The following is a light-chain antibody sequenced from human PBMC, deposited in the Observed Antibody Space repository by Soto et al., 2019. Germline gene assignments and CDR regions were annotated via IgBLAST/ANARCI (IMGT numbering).Light chain of an antibody. V-gene: IGLV4-69*01. Sequence: QPVLTQSPSASASLGASVKLTCTLSSGHSTYAIAWHQQQPEKGPRYSMKLNSDGSHSKGDGIPDRFSGSSSVAERYLAISRLQSEDEADYYCQTWGTGIQVIFGGGTQLTV. J-gene: IGLJ2*01. CDR1: SGHSTYA. CDR2: LNSDGSH. CDR3: QTWGTGIQVI.